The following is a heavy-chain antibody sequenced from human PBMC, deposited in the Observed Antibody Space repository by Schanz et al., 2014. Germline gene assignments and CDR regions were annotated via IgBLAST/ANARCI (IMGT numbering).Heavy chain of an antibody. Sequence: QLQLVQSGAEVKRPGASVKVSCKASGYTFTVYYMHWVRQAPGQGLEWLGWINPNSGATSSAQKFQGRVTMTRDTSSSTVYMQLSSLTSDDTAIYYCARVTTGYDSWGQGTLVTVSS. D-gene: IGHD5-12*01. CDR2: INPNSGAT. J-gene: IGHJ4*02. V-gene: IGHV1-2*02. CDR1: GYTFTVYY. CDR3: ARVTTGYDS.